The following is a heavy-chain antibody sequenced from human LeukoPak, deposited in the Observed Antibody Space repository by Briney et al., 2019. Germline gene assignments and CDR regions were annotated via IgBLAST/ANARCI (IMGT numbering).Heavy chain of an antibody. J-gene: IGHJ4*02. CDR3: ARHAPGATLFDY. V-gene: IGHV4-39*01. D-gene: IGHD1-26*01. CDR2: IYYSGST. Sequence: NPSETLSLTCTVSGGSISSSSYYWGWIRQPPGKGLEWIGSIYYSGSTYYNPSLKSRVTISVDTSENQFSLKLSSVTAADTAVYYCARHAPGATLFDYWGQGTLVTVSS. CDR1: GGSISSSSYY.